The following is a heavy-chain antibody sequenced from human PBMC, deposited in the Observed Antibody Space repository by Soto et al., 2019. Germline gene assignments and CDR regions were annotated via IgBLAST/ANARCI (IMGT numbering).Heavy chain of an antibody. CDR3: ARGQSAVVAAQGDY. Sequence: PCGSLRLSCAASGFTFSSYGMHWVRQAPGKGLEWVAVIWYDGSNKYYADSVKGRFTISRDNSKTTLYLQMNSLRAEDTAVYYCARGQSAVVAAQGDYCGQGTMVTLSA. CDR1: GFTFSSYG. V-gene: IGHV3-33*01. CDR2: IWYDGSNK. J-gene: IGHJ4*01. D-gene: IGHD2-15*01.